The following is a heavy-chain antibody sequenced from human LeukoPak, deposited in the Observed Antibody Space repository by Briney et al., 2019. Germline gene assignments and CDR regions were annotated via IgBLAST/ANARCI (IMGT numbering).Heavy chain of an antibody. V-gene: IGHV1-69*13. CDR1: GGTFSSYA. J-gene: IGHJ4*02. D-gene: IGHD5-12*01. CDR3: ARDGPVGGYDATLNDY. CDR2: IIPIFGTA. Sequence: SVKVSCKASGGTFSSYAISWVRQAPGQGLEWMGGIIPIFGTANYAQKFQGRVTVTADESTSTAYMELSSLRSEDTAVYYCARDGPVGGYDATLNDYWGQGTLVTVSS.